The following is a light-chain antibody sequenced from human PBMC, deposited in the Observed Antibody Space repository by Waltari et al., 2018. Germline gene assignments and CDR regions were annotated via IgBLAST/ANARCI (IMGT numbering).Light chain of an antibody. Sequence: SALPQPASVSGSPGQSISISCTGTSSDVGRYDYVSWYQQHPDKAPKLLIYDVTQRPSGISHRFSGSKSGSTASLTISGLQSEDEADYYCLSYTTSDTYVFGSGTRVTVL. CDR3: LSYTTSDTYV. V-gene: IGLV2-14*03. CDR1: SSDVGRYDY. J-gene: IGLJ1*01. CDR2: DVT.